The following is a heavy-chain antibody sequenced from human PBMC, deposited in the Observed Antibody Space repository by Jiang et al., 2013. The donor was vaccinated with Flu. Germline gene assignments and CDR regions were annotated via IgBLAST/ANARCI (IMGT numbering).Heavy chain of an antibody. Sequence: YFWSWIRPAPTGRGRGVAWGKSLMLEAPPTTRPSKSRVTISVDTSKNQFSLKLNSVTAADTAVYYCARVSWRGDSSSPDYWGQGTLVTVSS. CDR1: YF. D-gene: IGHD3-22*01. CDR3: ARVSWRGDSSSPDY. J-gene: IGHJ4*02. CDR2: SLMLEAP. V-gene: IGHV4-34*01.